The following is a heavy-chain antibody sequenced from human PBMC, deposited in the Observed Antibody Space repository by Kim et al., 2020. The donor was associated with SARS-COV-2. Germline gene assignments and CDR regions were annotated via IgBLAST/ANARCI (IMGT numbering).Heavy chain of an antibody. D-gene: IGHD4-17*01. CDR2: IYSGGST. Sequence: GGSLRLSCAASGFTVSSNYMSWVRQAPGKGLEWVSVIYSGGSTYYADSVKGRFTISRHNSKNTLYLQMNSRRAEDTAVYYCARGHDDYGDAFDIWGQGTMVTVSS. CDR3: ARGHDDYGDAFDI. J-gene: IGHJ3*02. V-gene: IGHV3-53*04. CDR1: GFTVSSNY.